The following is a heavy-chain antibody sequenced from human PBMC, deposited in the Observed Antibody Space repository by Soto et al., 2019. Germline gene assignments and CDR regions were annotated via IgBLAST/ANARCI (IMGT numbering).Heavy chain of an antibody. D-gene: IGHD1-26*01. J-gene: IGHJ3*02. Sequence: GGSLRLSCVASGFTFSSYWMHWVRQAPGKGLVWVSRIGTAGDTYYPGSVKGRFTISRENAKNSLYLQMNSLRAGDTAVYYCARATGSLDAFDIWGQGTMVTVSS. CDR3: ARATGSLDAFDI. V-gene: IGHV3-13*01. CDR2: IGTAGDT. CDR1: GFTFSSYW.